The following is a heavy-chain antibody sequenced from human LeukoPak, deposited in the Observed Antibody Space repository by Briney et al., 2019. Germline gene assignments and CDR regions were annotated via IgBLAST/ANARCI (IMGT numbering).Heavy chain of an antibody. D-gene: IGHD6-13*01. J-gene: IGHJ6*03. V-gene: IGHV4-31*03. CDR1: GGSISSGGYY. Sequence: PSETLSLTCTVSGGSISSGGYYWSWLRQHPGKGLEWIGYIYYSGSTYYHPSLKSRVTISVDTSKNQFSLKLSSVTAADTAVYYCARGGRGSSWYRVNYYYYYMDVWGKGTTVTVSS. CDR3: ARGGRGSSWYRVNYYYYYMDV. CDR2: IYYSGST.